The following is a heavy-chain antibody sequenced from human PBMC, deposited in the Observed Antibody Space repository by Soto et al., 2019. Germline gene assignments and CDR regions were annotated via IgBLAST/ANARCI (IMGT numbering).Heavy chain of an antibody. D-gene: IGHD3-22*01. CDR2: IVPIFGTP. Sequence: QVQLVQSGAEVKKPGSSVRVSCKASGDTSSRYAISWVXXXXGQGLEWMGGIVPIFGTPNYAQRFQGRVTITADESTSTAYMELSSLKSEDTAVYYCARDDSSGFYWYVYWGQGTLVTVSS. CDR1: GDTSSRYA. CDR3: ARDDSSGFYWYVY. V-gene: IGHV1-69*01. J-gene: IGHJ4*02.